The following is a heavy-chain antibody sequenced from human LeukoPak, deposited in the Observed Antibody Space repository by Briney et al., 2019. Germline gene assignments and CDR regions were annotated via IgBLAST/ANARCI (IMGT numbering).Heavy chain of an antibody. CDR2: IYYTGST. Sequence: SETLSLTCTISGSSITSVSHYWGWIRQPPGKGLEWIGDIYYTGSTYYSPSLRSRVTMSVHTSENQFSLRLNSVTAVDTAVYYCARVGTYYRSLDSWGQGTLVTVSS. D-gene: IGHD3-10*01. CDR3: ARVGTYYRSLDS. V-gene: IGHV4-39*01. CDR1: GSSITSVSHY. J-gene: IGHJ4*02.